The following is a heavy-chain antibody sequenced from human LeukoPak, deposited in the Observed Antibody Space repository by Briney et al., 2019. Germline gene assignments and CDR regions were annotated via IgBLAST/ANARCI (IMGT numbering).Heavy chain of an antibody. Sequence: GGSLRLSCAASGFALSSHWMTWVRQVPGRGPEWVANVNRDGSETYYLDSVKGRFTISKDNAKNSLYLQMNSLRAEDTALYHCAGNNGMDVWGQGTTVIVSS. CDR2: VNRDGSET. V-gene: IGHV3-7*03. CDR3: AGNNGMDV. J-gene: IGHJ6*02. CDR1: GFALSSHW.